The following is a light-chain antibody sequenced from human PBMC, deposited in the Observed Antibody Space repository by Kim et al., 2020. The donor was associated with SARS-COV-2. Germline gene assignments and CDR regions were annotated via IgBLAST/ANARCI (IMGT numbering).Light chain of an antibody. V-gene: IGLV1-47*01. CDR3: AAWDDSLSGVV. CDR2: RNN. J-gene: IGLJ2*01. CDR1: SSSIGSNY. Sequence: GQGVTISCSCSSSSIGSNYVYWYQQLPGTAPKLLIYRNNQRPSGVPDRFSGSKSGASASLAISGLRSEDEADYYCAAWDDSLSGVVFGGGTQLTVL.